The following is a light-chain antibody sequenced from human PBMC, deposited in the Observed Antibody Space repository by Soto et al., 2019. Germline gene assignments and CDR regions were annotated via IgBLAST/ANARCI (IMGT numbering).Light chain of an antibody. CDR2: DAS. Sequence: TQMTQSPSTLSASVGDRVTITCRASQSVSMWLAWYQQKPGKAPRLLIYDASNLEIGVPSRFSGSGSRTEFTLTITSPQPEDAVTSYCEQYNTYLTWTFGQGTKVEI. V-gene: IGKV1-5*01. J-gene: IGKJ1*01. CDR3: EQYNTYLTWT. CDR1: QSVSMW.